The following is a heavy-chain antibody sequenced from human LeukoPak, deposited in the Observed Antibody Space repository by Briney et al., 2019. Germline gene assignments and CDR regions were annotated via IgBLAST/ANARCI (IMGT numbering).Heavy chain of an antibody. Sequence: GGSLRLSCAASGFTFSSYAMSWVRQAPGKGLEWVSAISGSGGSTYYADSVKGRFTISRDKSKNTLYLQMNSLRAEDTAVYYCAKSANYYGSGSDDPWGQGTLVTVSS. CDR3: AKSANYYGSGSDDP. J-gene: IGHJ5*02. CDR1: GFTFSSYA. D-gene: IGHD3-10*01. CDR2: ISGSGGST. V-gene: IGHV3-23*01.